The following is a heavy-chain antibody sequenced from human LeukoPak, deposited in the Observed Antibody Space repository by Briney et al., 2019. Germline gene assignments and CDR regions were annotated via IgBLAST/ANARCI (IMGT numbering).Heavy chain of an antibody. Sequence: GASVKVSCKASGGTFSSYAISWVRQAPGQGLEWMGGIIPIFGTANYAQKFQGRVTITADKSTSTAYMELSSLRSEDTAVYYCALPLSGSYYYYYMDVWGKGTTVTVSS. CDR1: GGTFSSYA. J-gene: IGHJ6*03. D-gene: IGHD1-26*01. CDR3: ALPLSGSYYYYYMDV. V-gene: IGHV1-69*06. CDR2: IIPIFGTA.